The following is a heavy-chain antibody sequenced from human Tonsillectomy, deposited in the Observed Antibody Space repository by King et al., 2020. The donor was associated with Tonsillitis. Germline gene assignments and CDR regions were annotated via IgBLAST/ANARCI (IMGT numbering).Heavy chain of an antibody. Sequence: QLQESGSGLVKPSQTLSLTCAVSGGSISSGGYSWSWIRQPPGKGLEWIGYIYHSGSTYYNPSLKSRVTISVDRSKNQFSLKLSSVTAADTAVYYCARALDKDRWLGGIDAFDIWGQGTMVTVSS. V-gene: IGHV4-30-2*01. CDR2: IYHSGST. CDR1: GGSISSGGYS. CDR3: ARALDKDRWLGGIDAFDI. D-gene: IGHD3-10*01. J-gene: IGHJ3*02.